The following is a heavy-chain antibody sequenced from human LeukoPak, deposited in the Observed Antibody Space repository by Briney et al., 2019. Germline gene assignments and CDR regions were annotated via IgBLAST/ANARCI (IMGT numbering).Heavy chain of an antibody. CDR2: IYYSGSS. CDR3: ARDRAAGYSYGFSPNLDAFDI. D-gene: IGHD5-18*01. Sequence: SQTLSLTCTVSGGSISSGNYYWSWIRQPPGKGLEWIGYIYYSGSSYYNPSLKSRVTISVDTSKNQFSLKPRSVTAADTAVYYCARDRAAGYSYGFSPNLDAFDIWGQGTMVTVSS. CDR1: GGSISSGNYY. J-gene: IGHJ3*02. V-gene: IGHV4-30-4*01.